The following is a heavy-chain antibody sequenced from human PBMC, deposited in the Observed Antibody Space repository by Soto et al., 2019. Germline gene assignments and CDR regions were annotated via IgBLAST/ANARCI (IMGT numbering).Heavy chain of an antibody. V-gene: IGHV4-61*05. CDR2: IYYTGRT. CDR3: ARVRSTETCFDP. J-gene: IGHJ5*02. CDR1: GGSISSSSYY. D-gene: IGHD6-13*01. Sequence: PSETLSLTCTVSGGSISSSSYYWSWIRQPPGKGLEYIGFIYYTGRTSYNPSLQSRVFMSVDTSKNQLSLNLTSVTAAGTAVYYCARVRSTETCFDPWGQGTLVTVSS.